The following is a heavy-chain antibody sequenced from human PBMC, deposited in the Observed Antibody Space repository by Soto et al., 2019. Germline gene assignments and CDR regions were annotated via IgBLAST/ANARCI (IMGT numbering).Heavy chain of an antibody. Sequence: QVQLVQSGAEVKKPGASVKVSCKASGYTFTGCYMHWVRQAPGQGLEWMGWINPNSGGTNYAQKFQGWVTMTRDTSISTAYMVLSRLRSDDTAVYYCARSGGYSSSWLGYWGQGTLVTVSS. CDR3: ARSGGYSSSWLGY. CDR1: GYTFTGCY. CDR2: INPNSGGT. D-gene: IGHD6-13*01. V-gene: IGHV1-2*04. J-gene: IGHJ4*02.